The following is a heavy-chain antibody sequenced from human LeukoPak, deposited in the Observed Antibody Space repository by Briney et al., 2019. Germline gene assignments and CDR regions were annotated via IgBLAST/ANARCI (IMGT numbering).Heavy chain of an antibody. CDR2: IIPILGIA. CDR3: ARTYYYDSSGYQQPYYFDY. J-gene: IGHJ4*02. Sequence: PGGSLRLSCAASGFTFSSYAISWVRQAPGQGLEWMGRIIPILGIANYAQKFQGRVTITADKSTSTAYMELSSLRSEDTAVYYCARTYYYDSSGYQQPYYFDYWGQGTLVTVSS. CDR1: GFTFSSYA. D-gene: IGHD3-22*01. V-gene: IGHV1-69*04.